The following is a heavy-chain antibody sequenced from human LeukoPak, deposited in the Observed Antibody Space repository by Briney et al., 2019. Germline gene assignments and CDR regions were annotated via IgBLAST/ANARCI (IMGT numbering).Heavy chain of an antibody. CDR3: TVPAAVGFYFDY. D-gene: IGHD2-2*01. V-gene: IGHV4-34*01. J-gene: IGHJ4*02. CDR1: GGSFSGSY. Sequence: SETLSLTCAVYGGSFSGSYWSWIRQPPGKGLEWIGEINHSGSTNYNPSLKSRVTISVDTSKNQFSLKLSSVTAADTAVYYCTVPAAVGFYFDYWGQGTLVTVSS. CDR2: INHSGST.